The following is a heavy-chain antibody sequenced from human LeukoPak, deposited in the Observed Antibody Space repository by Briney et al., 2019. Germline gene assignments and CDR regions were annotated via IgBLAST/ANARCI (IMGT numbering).Heavy chain of an antibody. CDR2: IYYSGST. D-gene: IGHD2-15*01. CDR3: ARDGGYCSGGNCFDAFDI. J-gene: IGHJ3*02. V-gene: IGHV4-31*03. CDR1: GGSINRGGYY. Sequence: SETLSLTCTVSGGSINRGGYYWSWIRQHPGKGLEWIRYIYYSGSTYYNPSLKSRVTISIDTSKNQFSLKLSSVTAADTAVHYCARDGGYCSGGNCFDAFDIWGQGTMVTVSS.